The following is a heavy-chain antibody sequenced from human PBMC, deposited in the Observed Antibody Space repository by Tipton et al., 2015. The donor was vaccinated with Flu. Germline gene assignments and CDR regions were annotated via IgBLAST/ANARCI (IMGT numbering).Heavy chain of an antibody. D-gene: IGHD5/OR15-5a*01. CDR1: GGSFSGYY. V-gene: IGHV4-34*01. CDR2: INHSGST. CDR3: ARGPLLDL. J-gene: IGHJ2*01. Sequence: TLSLTCAVYGGSFSGYYWSWIRQPPGKGLGWIGEINHSGSTNYNPSLKSRVTISVDTSKNQFSLKLSSVTAADTAVYYCARGPLLDLWGRGTLVTVSS.